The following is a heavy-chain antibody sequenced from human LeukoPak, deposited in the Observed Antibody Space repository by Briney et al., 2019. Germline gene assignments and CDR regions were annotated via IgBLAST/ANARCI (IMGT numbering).Heavy chain of an antibody. D-gene: IGHD1-26*01. V-gene: IGHV3-23*01. CDR2: ISGGGGST. CDR1: GFTFSSYG. J-gene: IGHJ4*02. CDR3: TRDPILGAPDYFDY. Sequence: QAGGSLRLSCAASGFTFSSYGMSWVRQAPGKGLEWVSAISGGGGSTYYADSVKGRFTISRDNSKNTLYLQMNNLREEDTAVYYCTRDPILGAPDYFDYWGQGTLVTVSS.